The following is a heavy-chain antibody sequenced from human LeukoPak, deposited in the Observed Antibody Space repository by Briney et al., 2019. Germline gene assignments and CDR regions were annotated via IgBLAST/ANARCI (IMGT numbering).Heavy chain of an antibody. V-gene: IGHV3-53*01. CDR2: IYSGGST. Sequence: VGSLRLSCVASGFTVSSIYMSWVRQAPGKGLEWVSLIYSGGSTYYTDSVKGRFTISRDNSKNTLYLQMNSLRAEDTAVYYCARLDDGGDYFDYWGQGTMVTVSS. J-gene: IGHJ4*02. CDR3: ARLDDGGDYFDY. CDR1: GFTVSSIY. D-gene: IGHD1-1*01.